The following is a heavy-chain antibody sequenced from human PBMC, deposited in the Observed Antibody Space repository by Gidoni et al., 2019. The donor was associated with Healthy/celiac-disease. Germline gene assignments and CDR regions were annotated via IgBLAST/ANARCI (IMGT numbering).Heavy chain of an antibody. CDR3: ASSYPRGYYGMDV. J-gene: IGHJ6*02. Sequence: QVQLQQWGAGLLKPSETLSLTCAVYGGSFSGYYWSWIRQPPGKGLEWIGEINHSGSTNYNPSLKSRVTISVDTSKNQFSLKLSSVTAADTAVYYCASSYPRGYYGMDVWGQGTTVTVSS. CDR2: INHSGST. V-gene: IGHV4-34*01. CDR1: GGSFSGYY.